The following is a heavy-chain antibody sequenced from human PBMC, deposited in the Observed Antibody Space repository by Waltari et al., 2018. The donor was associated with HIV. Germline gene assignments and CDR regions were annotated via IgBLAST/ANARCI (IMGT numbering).Heavy chain of an antibody. D-gene: IGHD3-9*01. V-gene: IGHV3-33*01. J-gene: IGHJ4*02. Sequence: QVQLVESGGGVVQPGRSLRLSCAASGFTFTSYGMRWVRQAPGKGLEWVAFIWYDGSSKEYAHSVKGRFTISRDNSKTTLYLQMSSLRAEDTAVYYCARDPAPYYDMLTGYNADYFDYCGQGTLVTVSS. CDR3: ARDPAPYYDMLTGYNADYFDY. CDR1: GFTFTSYG. CDR2: IWYDGSSK.